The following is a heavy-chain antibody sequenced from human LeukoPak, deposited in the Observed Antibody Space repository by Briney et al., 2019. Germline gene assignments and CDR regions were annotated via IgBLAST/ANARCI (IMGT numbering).Heavy chain of an antibody. J-gene: IGHJ6*02. D-gene: IGHD6-19*01. Sequence: ASAKVSCKASGYTFTSYGISWVRQAPGQGLEWMGWISAYNGNTNYAQKLQGRVTMTTDTSTSTAYMELRSLRSDDTAVYYCARYGYSSGWYLGMDVWGQGTTVTVSS. CDR2: ISAYNGNT. CDR1: GYTFTSYG. V-gene: IGHV1-18*01. CDR3: ARYGYSSGWYLGMDV.